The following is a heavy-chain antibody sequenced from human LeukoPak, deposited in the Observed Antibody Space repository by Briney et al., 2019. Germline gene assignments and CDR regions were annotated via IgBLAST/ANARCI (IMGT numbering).Heavy chain of an antibody. CDR1: GFTFSSYA. J-gene: IGHJ4*02. V-gene: IGHV3-23*01. CDR2: ISGSGGST. CDR3: AKVVIVVVSGHFDY. D-gene: IGHD3-22*01. Sequence: GGSLRLSCAASGFTFSSYAMSWLRQAPGKGLEWVSAISGSGGSTYYADSVKGRFTISRDNSKNTLYLQMNSLRAEDTAVYYCAKVVIVVVSGHFDYWGQRTLVTVSS.